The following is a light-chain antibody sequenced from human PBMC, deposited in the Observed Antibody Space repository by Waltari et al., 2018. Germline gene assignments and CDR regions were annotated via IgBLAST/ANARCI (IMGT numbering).Light chain of an antibody. CDR2: GAS. V-gene: IGKV3-20*01. Sequence: EIVLTPSPGTLSLSPGERATLSCRASQTVRTTYLAWYQQKPGQAPTLVIYGASSRAAGIPDRFSGSGSGTDFSLTISSLEPEDFAVYYCQQYDISPLTFGGGTKVEIK. CDR3: QQYDISPLT. J-gene: IGKJ4*01. CDR1: QTVRTTY.